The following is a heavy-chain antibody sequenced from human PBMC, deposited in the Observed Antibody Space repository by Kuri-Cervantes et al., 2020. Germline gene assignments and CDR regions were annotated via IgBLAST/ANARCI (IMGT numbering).Heavy chain of an antibody. V-gene: IGHV4-4*02. CDR1: GASITNNNW. CDR3: ARDLGGSRYYYDSPVGHP. CDR2: IHHSGST. Sequence: SETLSLTCDVSGASITNNNWWSWVSQAPGKGLEWIGEIHHSGSTNYNPSPKSRVTISVDTSKNQFSLKLSSVTAADTAVYYCARDLGGSRYYYDSPVGHPWGQGTLVTVSS. D-gene: IGHD3-22*01. J-gene: IGHJ5*02.